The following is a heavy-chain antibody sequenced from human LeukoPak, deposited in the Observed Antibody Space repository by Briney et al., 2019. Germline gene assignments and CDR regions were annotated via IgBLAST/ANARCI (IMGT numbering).Heavy chain of an antibody. Sequence: SETLSLTCTVSGGSISSYYWSWIRQHPGKGLEWIGYIYYSGSTYYNPSLKSRVTISVDTSKNQFSLKPSSVTAADTAVYYCARVVREFSWVPDYWGQGTLVTVSS. CDR2: IYYSGST. V-gene: IGHV4-59*06. J-gene: IGHJ4*02. CDR3: ARVVREFSWVPDY. CDR1: GGSISSYY. D-gene: IGHD3-10*01.